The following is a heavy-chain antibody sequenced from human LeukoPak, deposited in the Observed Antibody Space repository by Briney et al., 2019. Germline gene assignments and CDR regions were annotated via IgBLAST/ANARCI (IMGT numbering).Heavy chain of an antibody. Sequence: SETLSLTCAVSGASISGNYWWSWVRQSPGKGLEWIREVYHTGSTDYNPSLKSRVAISLDTSKNQFSLNLGSVTAADTAVYYCAREVVAAAGTVDYWGQGTLVTVSS. J-gene: IGHJ4*02. CDR1: GASISGNYW. V-gene: IGHV4-4*02. CDR2: VYHTGST. D-gene: IGHD6-13*01. CDR3: AREVVAAAGTVDY.